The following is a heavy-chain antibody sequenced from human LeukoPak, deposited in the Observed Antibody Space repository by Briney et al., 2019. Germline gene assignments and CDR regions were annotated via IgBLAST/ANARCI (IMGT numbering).Heavy chain of an antibody. D-gene: IGHD1-26*01. V-gene: IGHV1-2*02. J-gene: IGHJ5*01. CDR1: GYTFTGYY. Sequence: ASVKVPCKASGYTFTGYYLHWVRQAPGQGLEWMGCVNPNSGDTNYQGSVTMTRDTSISTVYMELSRLRSDDTAVYYCARASGSYWWFDSWGQGTLVTVSS. CDR2: VNPNSGDT. CDR3: ARASGSYWWFDS.